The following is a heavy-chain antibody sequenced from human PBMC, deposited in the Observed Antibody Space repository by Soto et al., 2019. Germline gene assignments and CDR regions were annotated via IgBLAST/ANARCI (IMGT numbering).Heavy chain of an antibody. CDR3: ARDGGASTFDFDS. Sequence: AGSLRLSCAASGFTFSDYYMSWIRQAPGKGLEWISYITGSGVTMYADSVKGRFTISRDNAKNSLYLQMDSLRAEDTAVYYCARDGGASTFDFDSWGQGTLVTVSS. D-gene: IGHD3-16*01. V-gene: IGHV3-11*04. CDR2: ITGSGVT. CDR1: GFTFSDYY. J-gene: IGHJ4*02.